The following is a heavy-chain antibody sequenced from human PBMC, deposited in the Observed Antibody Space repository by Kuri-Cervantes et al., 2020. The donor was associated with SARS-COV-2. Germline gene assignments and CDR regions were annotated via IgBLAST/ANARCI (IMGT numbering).Heavy chain of an antibody. CDR1: GFTVSSNY. CDR2: IYSGGST. J-gene: IGHJ4*02. CDR3: ARDIAQPGIAVAGQEKVFDY. D-gene: IGHD6-19*01. V-gene: IGHV3-53*04. Sequence: GESLKISCAASGFTVSSNYMSWVRQAPGKGLEWVSVIYSGGSTYYADSVKGRFTISRHNSKNTLYLQMNSLRAEDTAVYYCARDIAQPGIAVAGQEKVFDYWGQGTLVTVSS.